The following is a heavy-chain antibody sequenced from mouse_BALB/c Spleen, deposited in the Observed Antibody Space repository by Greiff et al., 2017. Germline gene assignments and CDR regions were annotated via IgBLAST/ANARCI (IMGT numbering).Heavy chain of an antibody. CDR1: GFTFSSYT. CDR3: ARHYYDYAWFAY. V-gene: IGHV5-12-2*01. J-gene: IGHJ3*01. CDR2: ISNGGGST. Sequence: EVHLVESGGGLVQPGGSLKLSCAASGFTFSSYTMSWVRQTPEKRLEWVAYISNGGGSTYYPDTVKGRFTISRDNAKNTLYLQMSSLKSEDTAMYYCARHYYDYAWFAYWGQGTLVTVSA. D-gene: IGHD2-4*01.